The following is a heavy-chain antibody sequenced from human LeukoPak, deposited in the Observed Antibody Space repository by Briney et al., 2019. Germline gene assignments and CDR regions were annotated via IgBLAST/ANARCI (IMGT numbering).Heavy chain of an antibody. CDR3: ARFGTSINYYYYYMDA. D-gene: IGHD6-13*01. V-gene: IGHV3-48*01. Sequence: GGSLRLSCAASGFTFSSYSMNWVRQAPGKGLEWVSYISSSSSTIYYADSVKGRFTISRDNAKNSLYLQMNSLRAEDTAVYYCARFGTSINYYYYYMDAWGKGTTVTVSS. CDR1: GFTFSSYS. J-gene: IGHJ6*03. CDR2: ISSSSSTI.